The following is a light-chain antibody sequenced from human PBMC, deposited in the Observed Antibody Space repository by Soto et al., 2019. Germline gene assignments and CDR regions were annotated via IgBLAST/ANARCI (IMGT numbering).Light chain of an antibody. V-gene: IGKV1-33*01. CDR1: QDISNH. Sequence: AAGDRVTITCQASQDISNHLNWYQQKAGKAPKLLINDASNLETGVPSRFSGSGSGTDFTLTISSLQPEDIATYYCQQYVNALTFGGGTKVEIK. CDR3: QQYVNALT. CDR2: DAS. J-gene: IGKJ4*01.